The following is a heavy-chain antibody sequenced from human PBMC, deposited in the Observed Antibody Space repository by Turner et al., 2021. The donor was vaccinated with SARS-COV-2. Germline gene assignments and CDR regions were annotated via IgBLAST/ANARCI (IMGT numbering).Heavy chain of an antibody. CDR3: ARVNYGGVTVRDYYSYYGMDV. V-gene: IGHV4-34*01. J-gene: IGHJ6*02. D-gene: IGHD2-21*02. CDR2: ISHSGST. CDR1: GGSFSGCY. Sequence: QVQPQQWGAGLLEPSETLSLTCAAYGGSFSGCYWLWIRQSPGKGLEWIGEISHSGSTTYNPSLKSRVTRSVDRSKIQFSLRLSSVTAADTAVYYCARVNYGGVTVRDYYSYYGMDVWGQGTTVTVS.